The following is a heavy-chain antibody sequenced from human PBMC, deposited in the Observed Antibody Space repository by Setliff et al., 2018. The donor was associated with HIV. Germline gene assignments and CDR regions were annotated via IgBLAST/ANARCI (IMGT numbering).Heavy chain of an antibody. D-gene: IGHD3-10*01. J-gene: IGHJ4*02. CDR3: ARALYYHHPSGGHYYGSGTYHASGY. CDR2: IIPIFNTA. Sequence: ASVKVSCKISGYTLTEVSMHWVRQAPGKGLEWMGGIIPIFNTANYAQKFQGRVTITADESTNTAYMEVRSLRSEDSAMYYCARALYYHHPSGGHYYGSGTYHASGYWGQGTLVTVSS. V-gene: IGHV1-69*13. CDR1: GYTLTEVS.